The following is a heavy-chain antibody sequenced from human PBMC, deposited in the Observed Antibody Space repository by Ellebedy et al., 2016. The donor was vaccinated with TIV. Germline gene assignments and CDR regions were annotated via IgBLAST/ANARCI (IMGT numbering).Heavy chain of an antibody. CDR2: IIPILGIA. CDR3: ARGSDYYDSSGYYSFDY. J-gene: IGHJ4*02. D-gene: IGHD3-22*01. CDR1: GGTFSSYA. V-gene: IGHV1-69*04. Sequence: AASVKVSCKASGGTFSSYAISWVRQAPGQGREWIGRIIPILGIANYAQKFQGRVTITADKSTSTAYMELSSLRSEDTAVYYCARGSDYYDSSGYYSFDYWGQGTLVTVSS.